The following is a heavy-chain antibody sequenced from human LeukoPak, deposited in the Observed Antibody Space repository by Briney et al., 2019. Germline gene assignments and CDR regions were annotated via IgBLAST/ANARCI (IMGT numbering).Heavy chain of an antibody. CDR1: GGSISSSNW. CDR2: IYHSGST. V-gene: IGHV4-4*02. D-gene: IGHD2-2*01. Sequence: SGTLSLTCAVPGGSISSSNWWSWVRQPPGKGLEWIGEIYHSGSTNYNPSLKSRVTISVDKSKNQFSLKLSSVTAADTAVYYCARDRECSSTSRYEFLCWFDPWGQGTLVTVSS. J-gene: IGHJ5*02. CDR3: ARDRECSSTSRYEFLCWFDP.